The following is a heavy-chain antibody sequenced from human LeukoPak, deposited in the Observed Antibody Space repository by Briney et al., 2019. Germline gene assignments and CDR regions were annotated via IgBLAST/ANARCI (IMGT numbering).Heavy chain of an antibody. CDR3: ARVDHTEAFET. V-gene: IGHV3-7*01. J-gene: IGHJ3*02. Sequence: GGSLRLSCAASGFTFSSYWMSWVRQAPGKGLEWVANIKQDGNEKYYVDSVRGRFTISRDNAKNSLYLEMNSLRVEDTAVYYCARVDHTEAFETWGQGTVVTVS. CDR1: GFTFSSYW. CDR2: IKQDGNEK. D-gene: IGHD1-14*01.